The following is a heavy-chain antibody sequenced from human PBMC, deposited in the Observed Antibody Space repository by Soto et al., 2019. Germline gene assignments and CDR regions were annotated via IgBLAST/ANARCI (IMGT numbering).Heavy chain of an antibody. CDR3: ARAPVIFGVAKYYFDY. Sequence: SVKVSCKASGGTFSSYAISWVRQAPGQGLEWMGGIIPIFRTANYAQKFQGRVTITADESTTTTYMGLSSLRSEDTAEYYCARAPVIFGVAKYYFDYWGQGTLVTVSS. V-gene: IGHV1-69*13. CDR1: GGTFSSYA. CDR2: IIPIFRTA. J-gene: IGHJ4*02. D-gene: IGHD3-3*01.